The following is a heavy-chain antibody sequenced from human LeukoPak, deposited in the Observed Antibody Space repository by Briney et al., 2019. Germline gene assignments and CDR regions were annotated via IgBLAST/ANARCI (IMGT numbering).Heavy chain of an antibody. CDR3: AKDPPHSDRSIYSDNS. J-gene: IGHJ4*02. V-gene: IGHV3-23*01. Sequence: GGSLRLSCAASGFIFSNNIMNWVRQAPGKGLEWVSVISAGGGDIYYADSVNGRFTISRDNSKNTLHLQMDSLRAEDTAVYYCAKDPPHSDRSIYSDNSWGQGTLVTVSS. CDR2: ISAGGGDI. CDR1: GFIFSNNI. D-gene: IGHD3-22*01.